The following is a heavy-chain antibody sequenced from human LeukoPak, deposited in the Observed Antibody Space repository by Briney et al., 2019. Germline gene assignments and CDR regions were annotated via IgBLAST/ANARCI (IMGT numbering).Heavy chain of an antibody. CDR1: GFTFSSYW. D-gene: IGHD1-26*01. V-gene: IGHV3-74*01. CDR3: VRVGGSSDALDI. J-gene: IGHJ3*02. CDR2: INSDGSST. Sequence: GGSLRLSCAASGFTFSSYWMHWVRQAPGKGLVWVSGINSDGSSTSYADSMKGRFTISRATAKNTLFKQMNSPRADDTAVYYCVRVGGSSDALDIWGQGTMVTVSS.